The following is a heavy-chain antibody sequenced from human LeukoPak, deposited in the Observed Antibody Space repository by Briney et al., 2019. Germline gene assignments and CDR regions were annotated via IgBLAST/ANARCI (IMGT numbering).Heavy chain of an antibody. V-gene: IGHV1-8*01. CDR2: MNPNSGNT. CDR1: GYTFTSYD. CDR3: TRGTYYDFWSGYGSASLCYYYMDV. J-gene: IGHJ6*03. D-gene: IGHD3-3*01. Sequence: ASVKVSCKASGYTFTSYDIDWVRQATGQGLEWMGWMNPNSGNTGYAQKFQGRVTMTRNTSISTAYMELSSLRSEDTAVYYCTRGTYYDFWSGYGSASLCYYYMDVWGKGTTVTVSS.